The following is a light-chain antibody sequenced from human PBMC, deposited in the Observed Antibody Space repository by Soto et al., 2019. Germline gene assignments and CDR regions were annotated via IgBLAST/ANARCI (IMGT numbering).Light chain of an antibody. CDR1: QSVSISY. Sequence: ELVLPQSPGTLSLSPGARSTLSGRASQSVSISYLAWYQQKPGQAPRLLIYGASSRATGIPDRFSGSGSGTDFTLTISRLEPEDFAVYYCQQYGNSPLTFGKGTKVDIK. CDR2: GAS. J-gene: IGKJ1*01. CDR3: QQYGNSPLT. V-gene: IGKV3-20*01.